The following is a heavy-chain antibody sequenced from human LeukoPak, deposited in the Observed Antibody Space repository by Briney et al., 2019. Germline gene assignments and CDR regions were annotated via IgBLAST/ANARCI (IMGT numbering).Heavy chain of an antibody. CDR1: GGSISSSSYY. Sequence: SETLSLTCTVSGGSISSSSYYWGWIRQPPGKGLEWIGEIYHSGSTNYNPSLKSRVTISVDKSKNQFSLKLSSVTAADTAVYYCARDNHNWFDPWGQGTLVTVSS. V-gene: IGHV4-39*07. D-gene: IGHD1-14*01. J-gene: IGHJ5*02. CDR3: ARDNHNWFDP. CDR2: IYHSGST.